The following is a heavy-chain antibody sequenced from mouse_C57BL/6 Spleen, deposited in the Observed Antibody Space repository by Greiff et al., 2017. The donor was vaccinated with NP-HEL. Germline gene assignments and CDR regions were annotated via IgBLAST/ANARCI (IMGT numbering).Heavy chain of an antibody. D-gene: IGHD2-1*01. CDR3: AVTGSPLDD. V-gene: IGHV14-1*01. Sequence: EVQLQQSGAELVKPGASVKLSCTASGFNITDYYMHWVKQRPEQGLEWIGRIDPEDGDTNYAPKFQGKATMTADTSSNTAYLQLSSLTSDDTGAYYCAVTGSPLDDWGQGTTLTVSS. J-gene: IGHJ2*01. CDR1: GFNITDYY. CDR2: IDPEDGDT.